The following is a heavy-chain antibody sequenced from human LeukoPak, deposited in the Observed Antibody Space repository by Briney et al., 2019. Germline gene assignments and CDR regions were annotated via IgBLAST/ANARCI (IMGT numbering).Heavy chain of an antibody. J-gene: IGHJ4*02. D-gene: IGHD2-15*01. Sequence: GGSLRLSCAASGFTFSSYAMHWVRQAPGKGLEWVAVISYDGSNKYYADSVKGRFTISRDNSKNTLYLQMNSLRAEDTAVYYCAREWWSWGQGTLVTVSS. CDR2: ISYDGSNK. CDR3: AREWWS. CDR1: GFTFSSYA. V-gene: IGHV3-30*04.